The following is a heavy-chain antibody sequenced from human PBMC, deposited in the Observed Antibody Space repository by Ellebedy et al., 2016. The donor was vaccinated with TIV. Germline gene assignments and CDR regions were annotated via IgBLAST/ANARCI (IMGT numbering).Heavy chain of an antibody. D-gene: IGHD1-26*01. CDR2: ITAIFGTA. J-gene: IGHJ6*02. CDR3: ARDHGSYLPRGGMDV. V-gene: IGHV1-69*13. CDR1: GVTFRGNA. Sequence: ASVKVSCKASGVTFRGNAINWVRQAPGQGLEWMGGITAIFGTANYAQKFQGRVTITADESTTTAYMELRSLRSEDTAVYYCARDHGSYLPRGGMDVWGQGTTVTVSS.